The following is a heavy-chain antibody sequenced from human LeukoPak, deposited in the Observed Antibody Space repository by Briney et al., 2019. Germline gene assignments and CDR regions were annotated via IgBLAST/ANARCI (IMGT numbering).Heavy chain of an antibody. V-gene: IGHV4-34*01. D-gene: IGHD6-6*01. Sequence: SETLSLTCAVYGGSFSGYYWSWIRHPPGKGLEWIGEINHSGSTNYNPSLKSRVTISVDTSKNQFSLKLSSVTAADTAVYYCARGFLGAARPFDYWGQGTLVTVSS. CDR1: GGSFSGYY. CDR3: ARGFLGAARPFDY. CDR2: INHSGST. J-gene: IGHJ4*02.